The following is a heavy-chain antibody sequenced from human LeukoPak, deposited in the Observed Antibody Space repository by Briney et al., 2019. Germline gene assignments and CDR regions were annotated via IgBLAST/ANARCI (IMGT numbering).Heavy chain of an antibody. CDR3: ARVAGYYGSGSYYNY. V-gene: IGHV4-34*01. Sequence: SETLSLTCAVYGGSFSGYYWSWIRQPPGKGLEWIGEINHSGSTNYNPSLKSRVTIPVDTSKNQFSLKLSSVTAADTAVYYCARVAGYYGSGSYYNYWGQGTLVTVSS. CDR2: INHSGST. J-gene: IGHJ4*02. CDR1: GGSFSGYY. D-gene: IGHD3-10*01.